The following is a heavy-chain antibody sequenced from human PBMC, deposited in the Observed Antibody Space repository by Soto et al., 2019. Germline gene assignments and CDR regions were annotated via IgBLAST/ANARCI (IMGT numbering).Heavy chain of an antibody. Sequence: GGSLRLSCAASGFTFSSYAMSWVRQAPGKGLEWVPSISGSGGGTYYADSVKGRLTFSRDNSKNTLYLQMNSLRAEDTAVYYCAKFGMATTKRSPPYYIDHWGQGALVTVSS. J-gene: IGHJ4*02. CDR3: AKFGMATTKRSPPYYIDH. CDR1: GFTFSSYA. V-gene: IGHV3-23*01. CDR2: ISGSGGGT. D-gene: IGHD1-1*01.